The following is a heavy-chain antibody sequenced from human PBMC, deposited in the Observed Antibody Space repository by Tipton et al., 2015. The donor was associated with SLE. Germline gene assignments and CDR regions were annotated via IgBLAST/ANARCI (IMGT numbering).Heavy chain of an antibody. D-gene: IGHD1-14*01. CDR3: AEGTGAYFDH. V-gene: IGHV3-30*02. Sequence: SGFTYSGYAMHWVRQAPGKGLEWVAFIRADGSNKDYADSVKGRFTISRDNSKNTLYLQMNRLRVEDTAVYYCAEGTGAYFDHWGQGTLVTVSS. CDR2: IRADGSNK. CDR1: GFTYSGYA. J-gene: IGHJ4*02.